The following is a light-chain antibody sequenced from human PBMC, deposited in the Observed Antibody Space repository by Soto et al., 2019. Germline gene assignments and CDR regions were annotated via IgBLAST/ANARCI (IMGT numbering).Light chain of an antibody. V-gene: IGKV1-39*01. J-gene: IGKJ1*01. CDR1: QSIRTY. Sequence: LPMTQSPSSLSASVGDRVTITCRASQSIRTYLSWYQQKPGEAPKVLISAASNLESGVPSRFSGSGSGTDFTLTISSLQPEDFATYYCQQSYGAPRTFGQGTKVEIK. CDR3: QQSYGAPRT. CDR2: AAS.